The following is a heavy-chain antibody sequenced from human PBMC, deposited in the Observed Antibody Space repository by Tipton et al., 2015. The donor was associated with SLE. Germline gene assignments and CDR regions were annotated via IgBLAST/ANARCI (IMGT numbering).Heavy chain of an antibody. V-gene: IGHV4-39*07. CDR1: GGSMSSSGYY. Sequence: TLSLTCTVSGGSMSSSGYYWGWIRQPPRMGLEWIGTIYYSGSTNYNPSLKSRVTISLDSSKNHFSLELRSVTAADTAVYYCARRDSPKWFDPWGQGTLVTVSS. D-gene: IGHD5-18*01. J-gene: IGHJ5*02. CDR3: ARRDSPKWFDP. CDR2: IYYSGST.